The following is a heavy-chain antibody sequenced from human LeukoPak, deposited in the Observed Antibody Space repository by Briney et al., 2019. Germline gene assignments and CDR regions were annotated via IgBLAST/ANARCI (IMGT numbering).Heavy chain of an antibody. Sequence: GGSLRLSCAASGFTVSSNHMTWVRQAPGKGLEWVSVIYSGGSTYYADSVEDRFIISRDNSKSALSLQMNSLRAEDTAVYYCARGRSGAFDYWGQGTLVTVSS. CDR2: IYSGGST. CDR1: GFTVSSNH. CDR3: ARGRSGAFDY. J-gene: IGHJ4*02. V-gene: IGHV3-66*01. D-gene: IGHD3-10*01.